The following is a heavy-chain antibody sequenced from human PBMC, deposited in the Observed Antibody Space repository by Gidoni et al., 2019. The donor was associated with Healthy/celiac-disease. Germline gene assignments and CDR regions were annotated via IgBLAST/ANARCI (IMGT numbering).Heavy chain of an antibody. D-gene: IGHD6-6*01. CDR3: ARAGQLVPFDY. CDR2: INHSGST. CDR1: GGSFSGYY. Sequence: QVQLQQWGAGLLKPSETLSLTCAVYGGSFSGYYWSWIRQPPGKGLEWIGEINHSGSTNYNPSLKSRVTISVDTSKNQFSLKLSSVTAADTAVYYCARAGQLVPFDYWGQGTLVTVSS. V-gene: IGHV4-34*01. J-gene: IGHJ4*02.